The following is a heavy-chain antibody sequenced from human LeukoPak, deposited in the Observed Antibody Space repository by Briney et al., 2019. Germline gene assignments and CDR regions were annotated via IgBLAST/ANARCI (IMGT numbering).Heavy chain of an antibody. J-gene: IGHJ4*02. Sequence: ASVKVSCKASGGTFSRYGISWVRQAPGQGLEWMGWINPNSGGTNYAQKFQGRVTMTRDTSISTAYMELSRLRSDDTAVYYCARGPPYYDILTGIAEGYWGQGTLVTVSS. CDR3: ARGPPYYDILTGIAEGY. CDR2: INPNSGGT. V-gene: IGHV1-2*02. D-gene: IGHD3-9*01. CDR1: GGTFSRYG.